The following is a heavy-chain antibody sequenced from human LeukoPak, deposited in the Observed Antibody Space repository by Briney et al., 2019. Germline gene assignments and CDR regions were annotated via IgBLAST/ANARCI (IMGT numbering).Heavy chain of an antibody. CDR2: ICWNGGSI. J-gene: IGHJ6*02. CDR3: AKDMDRDDILTGYHWYYYYGMDV. CDR1: GFTFDDYT. V-gene: IGHV3-9*01. Sequence: RGGSLRLSCAASGFTFDDYTMHWVRQAPGKGLEWFSVICWNGGSIGYADSVKGRFTISRDNAKNSLYLQMNSLRAEDTALYYCAKDMDRDDILTGYHWYYYYGMDVWGQGTTVTVSS. D-gene: IGHD3-9*01.